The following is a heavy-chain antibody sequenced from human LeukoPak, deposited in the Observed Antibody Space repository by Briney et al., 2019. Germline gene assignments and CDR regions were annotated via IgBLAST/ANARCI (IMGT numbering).Heavy chain of an antibody. D-gene: IGHD2-2*01. Sequence: SETLSLTCAVYDESFSGYYWSWIRQPPGKGLEWIGEIIHSGSTNYNPSLKSRVTISVDTSKNQFSLKLTSVTAADTAVYYCARGSLEYCSSTSCYWFDPWGQGTLVTVSS. CDR3: ARGSLEYCSSTSCYWFDP. CDR2: IIHSGST. J-gene: IGHJ5*02. V-gene: IGHV4-34*01. CDR1: DESFSGYY.